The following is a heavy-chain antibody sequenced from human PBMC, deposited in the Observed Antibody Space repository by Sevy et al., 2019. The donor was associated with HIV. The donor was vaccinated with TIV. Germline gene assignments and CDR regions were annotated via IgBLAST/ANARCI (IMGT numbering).Heavy chain of an antibody. Sequence: GGSLRLSCAASGFTFSSYSMNWVRQAPGKGLEWVSYISSSSSTIYYADSVKGRFTISRDKAKNSLYLQMNSLGAEDTAVYYCARDSWGYYYDSSGPFDYWGQGTLVTVSS. CDR2: ISSSSSTI. CDR3: ARDSWGYYYDSSGPFDY. CDR1: GFTFSSYS. V-gene: IGHV3-48*01. J-gene: IGHJ4*02. D-gene: IGHD3-22*01.